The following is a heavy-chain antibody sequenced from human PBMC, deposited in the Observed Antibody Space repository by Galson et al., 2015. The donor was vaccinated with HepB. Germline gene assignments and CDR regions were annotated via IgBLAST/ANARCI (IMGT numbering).Heavy chain of an antibody. Sequence: SVKVSCKASGYTFTSDAMHWVRQAPGQRLEWMGWINAGNGNTKYSQKFQGRVTITRGTSASTAYMELSSLRAEDTAVYYCANSLLGYCSSTSCYTGPHFDYWGQGTLVTVSS. CDR3: ANSLLGYCSSTSCYTGPHFDY. J-gene: IGHJ4*02. D-gene: IGHD2-2*02. V-gene: IGHV1-3*01. CDR2: INAGNGNT. CDR1: GYTFTSDA.